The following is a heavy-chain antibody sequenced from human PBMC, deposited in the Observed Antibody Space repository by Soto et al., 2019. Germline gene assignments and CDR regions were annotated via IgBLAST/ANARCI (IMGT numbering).Heavy chain of an antibody. J-gene: IGHJ4*02. Sequence: ASVKVSCKASGYTFTGYYMHWVRQAPGQGLEWMGWINPNSGGTNYAQKFQGWVTMTRDTSISTAYMELSRLRSDDTAVYYCARVVPRYCSGGSCSVYFDYWGQGTMVTVYS. D-gene: IGHD2-15*01. CDR1: GYTFTGYY. CDR2: INPNSGGT. V-gene: IGHV1-2*04. CDR3: ARVVPRYCSGGSCSVYFDY.